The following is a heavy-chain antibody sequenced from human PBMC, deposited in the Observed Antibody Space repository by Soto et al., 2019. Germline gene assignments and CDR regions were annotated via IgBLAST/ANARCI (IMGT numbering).Heavy chain of an antibody. CDR3: ARDIENPLYGSGSYYNFGAFDI. CDR2: IYYSGST. Sequence: SETLSLTCTVSGGSISSGGYYWSWIRQHPGKGLEWIGYIYYSGSTYYNPSLKSRVTISVDTSKNQFSLKLSSVTAADTAVYYCARDIENPLYGSGSYYNFGAFDIWGQGTMVTVSS. V-gene: IGHV4-31*03. D-gene: IGHD3-10*01. J-gene: IGHJ3*02. CDR1: GGSISSGGYY.